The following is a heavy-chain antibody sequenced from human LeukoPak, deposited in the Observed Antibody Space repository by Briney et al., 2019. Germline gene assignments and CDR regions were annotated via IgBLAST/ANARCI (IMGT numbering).Heavy chain of an antibody. CDR2: IKQDGSEK. CDR1: GFTFSSYW. V-gene: IGHV3-7*01. D-gene: IGHD5-18*01. Sequence: PGGSLRLSCAASGFTFSSYWMSWVRQAPGKGLEWVANIKQDGSEKYYVDSVKGRFTISRDNAKNSLYLQMNSLRAEDTAVYYCASGGYSPSWIRGAFDIWGQGTMVTVSS. CDR3: ASGGYSPSWIRGAFDI. J-gene: IGHJ3*02.